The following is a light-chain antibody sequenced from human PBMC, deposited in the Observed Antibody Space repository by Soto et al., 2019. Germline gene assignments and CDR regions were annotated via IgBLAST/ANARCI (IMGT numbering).Light chain of an antibody. V-gene: IGLV1-51*01. J-gene: IGLJ3*02. CDR3: EAWDSSLSAGV. Sequence: QSVLTQPPSVSAAPGQPVTVSCSGSMSNIGNNYVSWYQHLPGTAPTLLIYDNDKRPSGIPDRFSASKSGTSATLAITGLQTGDEADYYCEAWDSSLSAGVFGGGTKVTVL. CDR2: DND. CDR1: MSNIGNNY.